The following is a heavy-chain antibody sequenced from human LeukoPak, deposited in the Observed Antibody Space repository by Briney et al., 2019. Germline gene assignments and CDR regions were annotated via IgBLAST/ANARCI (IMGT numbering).Heavy chain of an antibody. D-gene: IGHD3-9*01. CDR2: ITDSGNTI. CDR3: ARSIGLTGGGVDV. J-gene: IGHJ6*02. Sequence: GRPLRLSCAASGFTFSDYNMNWVRQAPGKGLEWVSYITDSGNTIHYADSVKGRFTISRDNAKNSLYLQMNSLRAEDTAVYYCARSIGLTGGGVDVWGQGTTVTVSS. V-gene: IGHV3-11*01. CDR1: GFTFSDYN.